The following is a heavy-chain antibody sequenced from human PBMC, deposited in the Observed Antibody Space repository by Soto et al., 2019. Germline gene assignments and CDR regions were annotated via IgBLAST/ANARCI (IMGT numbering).Heavy chain of an antibody. Sequence: QVQLVQSGAEVKKPGASVKVSCKASGYTFTSYGISWVRQAPGQGLEWMGWISAYNGNTNYAQKLQGRVTMATDTPTSTAYMELRSLRSDDTAVYYCARAPENDYGDYVPFDYWGQGTLVTVSS. CDR3: ARAPENDYGDYVPFDY. J-gene: IGHJ4*02. V-gene: IGHV1-18*01. D-gene: IGHD4-17*01. CDR1: GYTFTSYG. CDR2: ISAYNGNT.